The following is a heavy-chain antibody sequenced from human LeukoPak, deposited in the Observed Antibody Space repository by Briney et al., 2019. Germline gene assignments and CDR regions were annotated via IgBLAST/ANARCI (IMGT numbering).Heavy chain of an antibody. D-gene: IGHD4-11*01. Sequence: SVKVSCKASGGTFSSYAISWVRQAPGQGLEWMGRIIPIFGTANYAQKFQGRVTITTGESTSTAYMELSSLRSEDTAVYYCAGVKGDYTDYRWGQGTLVSVSS. V-gene: IGHV1-69*05. CDR1: GGTFSSYA. J-gene: IGHJ4*02. CDR2: IIPIFGTA. CDR3: AGVKGDYTDYR.